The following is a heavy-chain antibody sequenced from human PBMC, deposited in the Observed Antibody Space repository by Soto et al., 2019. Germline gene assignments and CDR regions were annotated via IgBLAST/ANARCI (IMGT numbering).Heavy chain of an antibody. Sequence: QVQLVESGGGVVQPGRSLRLSCAASGFTFSSYGMHWVRQAPGKGLEWVAVISHDGSNNYYADSVKGRFTISRDNSKNTVYLQMNSLRAEDTAVYYCAKEFAYYDSSGTFNYYYYGMDVWGQGTTVTVSS. CDR1: GFTFSSYG. D-gene: IGHD3-22*01. V-gene: IGHV3-30*18. CDR2: ISHDGSNN. J-gene: IGHJ6*02. CDR3: AKEFAYYDSSGTFNYYYYGMDV.